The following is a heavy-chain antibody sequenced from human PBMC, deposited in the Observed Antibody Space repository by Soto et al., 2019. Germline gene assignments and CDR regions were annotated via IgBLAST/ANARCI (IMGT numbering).Heavy chain of an antibody. Sequence: ASVKVSCKASGGTFSSYAISWVRQAPGQGLEWMGGIIPIFGTANYAQKFQGRVTITADESTSTAYMELSSLRSEDTAVYYCARDRGAGVVVYDAFDIWGQGTMVTVSS. D-gene: IGHD3-22*01. CDR2: IIPIFGTA. V-gene: IGHV1-69*13. CDR3: ARDRGAGVVVYDAFDI. CDR1: GGTFSSYA. J-gene: IGHJ3*02.